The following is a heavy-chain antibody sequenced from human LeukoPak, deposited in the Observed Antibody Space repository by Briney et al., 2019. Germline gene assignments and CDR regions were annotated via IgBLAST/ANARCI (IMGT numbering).Heavy chain of an antibody. D-gene: IGHD2-21*02. CDR2: ISSSSSTI. CDR3: ARAAAYCGGDCYPSYYYYYYYGMDV. J-gene: IGHJ6*02. V-gene: IGHV3-48*01. Sequence: SGGSLRLSCAASGFTSSSYSMNWVRQAPGKGLEWVSYISSSSSTIYYADSVKGRFTISRDNSKNTLYLQMNSLRAEDTAVYYCARAAAYCGGDCYPSYYYYYYYGMDVWGQGTTVTVSS. CDR1: GFTSSSYS.